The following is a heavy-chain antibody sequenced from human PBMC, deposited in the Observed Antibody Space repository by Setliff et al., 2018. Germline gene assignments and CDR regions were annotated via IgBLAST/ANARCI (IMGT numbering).Heavy chain of an antibody. CDR2: IYTTWST. CDR1: GASINSLSW. D-gene: IGHD2-15*01. CDR3: ARSGLGGSPQYFFDS. Sequence: SETLSLTCTVSGASINSLSWWSWVRQPPGKGLEWIGRIYTTWSTNYNPSLKSRVTISLDTSKSQFFLKLNSVTAADTAVYYCARSGLGGSPQYFFDSWGQGTLVTVSS. J-gene: IGHJ4*02. V-gene: IGHV4-4*08.